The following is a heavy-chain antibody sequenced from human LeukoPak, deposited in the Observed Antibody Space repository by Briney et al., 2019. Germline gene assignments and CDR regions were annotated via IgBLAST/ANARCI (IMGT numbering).Heavy chain of an antibody. CDR2: IYYSGST. D-gene: IGHD3-10*01. J-gene: IGHJ4*02. V-gene: IGHV4-59*01. CDR1: GGSISSYY. Sequence: SETLSLTCTVSGGSISSYYWSWIRQPPGKGLEWIGYIYYSGSTNYTPSLKSRITISVDTSRNQFSLKLNSVTAADTAAYYCARSGRGSSAGFDYWGQGTLVTVSS. CDR3: ARSGRGSSAGFDY.